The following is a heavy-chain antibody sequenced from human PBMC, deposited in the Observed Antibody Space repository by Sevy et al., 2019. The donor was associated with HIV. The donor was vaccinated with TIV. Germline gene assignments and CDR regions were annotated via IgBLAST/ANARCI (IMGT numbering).Heavy chain of an antibody. D-gene: IGHD1-20*01. V-gene: IGHV4-59*01. CDR2: IYYSGST. Sequence: SETLSLTCSVSGGSMNLYYWSWIRQPPGKGLEWIGFIYYSGSTNSSPSLRRRVTISPHTSKSQFSLKSKSVTAADTAVYYCARGKVLFDYWGQGTLVTVSS. CDR1: GGSMNLYY. CDR3: ARGKVLFDY. J-gene: IGHJ4*02.